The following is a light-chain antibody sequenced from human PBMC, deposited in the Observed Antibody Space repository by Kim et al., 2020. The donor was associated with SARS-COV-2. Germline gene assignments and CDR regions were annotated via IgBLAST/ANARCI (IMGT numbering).Light chain of an antibody. CDR2: GAY. V-gene: IGKV3-20*01. J-gene: IGKJ2*01. CDR3: QQYWHSPYT. Sequence: WSAGRGAPLSCRGRQTGSCICLDQYQQEPGHAPRILNAGAYNRATGITDSVSGSGSETNFTLTISRLEAEDVEVFYWQQYWHSPYTFGQGTKLEI. CDR1: QTGSCIC.